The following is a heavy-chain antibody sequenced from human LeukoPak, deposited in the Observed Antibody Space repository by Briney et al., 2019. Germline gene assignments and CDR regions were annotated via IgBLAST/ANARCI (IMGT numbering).Heavy chain of an antibody. V-gene: IGHV1-69*04. CDR3: AMLGVIPD. D-gene: IGHD2-21*01. J-gene: IGHJ1*01. CDR2: FIPVHDTA. Sequence: SVKVSCKASGGTFTKYVISWERGAPGQGLEWMGRFIPVHDTANYAHKFQGRVILTADKSTSTAYMELTSLRSEDTAVYYCAMLGVIPDWGQGTLITVSS. CDR1: GGTFTKYV.